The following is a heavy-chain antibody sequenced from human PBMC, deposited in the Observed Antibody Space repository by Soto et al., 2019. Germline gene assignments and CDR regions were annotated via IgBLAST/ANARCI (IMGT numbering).Heavy chain of an antibody. D-gene: IGHD3-22*01. CDR3: ARLSDETYYYDSSGYGYWFDP. CDR2: IITIFGTA. Sequence: QVQLVQSGAEVKKPGSSVKVSCKASGGTFSSYAISWVRQAPGQGLEWMGGIITIFGTANYAQKFQGRITITADESTSTAYMELSSLRSEDTAVYYCARLSDETYYYDSSGYGYWFDPWGQGTLVTVSS. J-gene: IGHJ5*02. V-gene: IGHV1-69*01. CDR1: GGTFSSYA.